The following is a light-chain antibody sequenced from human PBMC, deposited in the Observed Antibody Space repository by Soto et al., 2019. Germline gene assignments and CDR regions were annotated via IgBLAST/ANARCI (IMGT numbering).Light chain of an antibody. Sequence: QSVLTQPASVSGSPGQSITISCTGTRXDVGAYNYVSWYQQHPGKAPKLMIYEVTSRPSGVSNRFSGSKSGNTASLTISGLQAADEADYYCSSFTSDTTLIFGGGT. J-gene: IGLJ2*01. CDR1: RXDVGAYNY. CDR3: SSFTSDTTLI. CDR2: EVT. V-gene: IGLV2-14*01.